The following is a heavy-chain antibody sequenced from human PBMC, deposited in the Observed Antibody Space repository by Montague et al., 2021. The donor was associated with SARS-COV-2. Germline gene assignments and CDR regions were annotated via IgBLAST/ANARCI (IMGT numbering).Heavy chain of an antibody. CDR1: GGSISSTSYY. V-gene: IGHV4-39*01. CDR2: ISYSGST. CDR3: ARHITGSGNAFDI. Sequence: SETLSLTCTVSGGSISSTSYYWGRIRQPPGKGLEWIGSISYSGSTYYKSSLKSRVTISVDTSKNQFSLRLSSVTAADTAVYYCARHITGSGNAFDIWGQGTMVTVSS. J-gene: IGHJ3*02. D-gene: IGHD3-10*01.